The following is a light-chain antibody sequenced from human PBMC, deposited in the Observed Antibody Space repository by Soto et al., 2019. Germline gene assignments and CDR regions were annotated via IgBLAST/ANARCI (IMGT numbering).Light chain of an antibody. J-gene: IGKJ2*01. CDR1: QSISNN. CDR3: QQSHSAPPNT. CDR2: AAS. V-gene: IGKV1-39*01. Sequence: DIQMTQSPSSLSASVGDRVTITCRASQSISNNLNCYQQKPGKAPKLMIYAASGLHSGVPSRFSGSGSGTDFSLTITSLQREDVTTYYCQQSHSAPPNTFGQGTKLEIK.